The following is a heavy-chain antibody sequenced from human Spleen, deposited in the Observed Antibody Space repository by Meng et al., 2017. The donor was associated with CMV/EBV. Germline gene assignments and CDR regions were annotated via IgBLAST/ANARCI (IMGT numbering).Heavy chain of an antibody. V-gene: IGHV1-69*05. CDR2: IIPIFGTA. Sequence: SVKVSCKASGGTFSSYAISWVRQAPGQGLEWMGGIIPIFGTANYAQKFQGRVTITTDESTSTAYMELSSLRSEDTAVYYCARVAGIVGTASPFDYWGQGTLVTVSS. J-gene: IGHJ4*02. CDR1: GGTFSSYA. D-gene: IGHD1-26*01. CDR3: ARVAGIVGTASPFDY.